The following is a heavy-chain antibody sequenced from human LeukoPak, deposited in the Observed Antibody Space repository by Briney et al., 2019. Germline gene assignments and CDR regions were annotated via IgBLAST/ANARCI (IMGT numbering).Heavy chain of an antibody. V-gene: IGHV1-46*01. Sequence: ASVKVSCKASGYTFTSYYMHWVRQAPGQGLEWMGIINPSGGSTSYAQKFQGRVTMTRDTSTSTVYMELSSLRSEDTAVYYCARDYCSGGSCYLFDYWGQGTLVTVSS. CDR2: INPSGGST. D-gene: IGHD2-15*01. CDR1: GYTFTSYY. J-gene: IGHJ4*02. CDR3: ARDYCSGGSCYLFDY.